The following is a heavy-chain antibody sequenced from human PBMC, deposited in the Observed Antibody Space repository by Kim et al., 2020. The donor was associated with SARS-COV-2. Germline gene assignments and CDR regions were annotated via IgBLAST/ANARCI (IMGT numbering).Heavy chain of an antibody. CDR2: IVVGSGNT. CDR3: AASRPYCGGDCPFDY. D-gene: IGHD2-21*02. V-gene: IGHV1-58*01. CDR1: GFTFTSSA. J-gene: IGHJ4*02. Sequence: SVKVSCKASGFTFTSSAVQWVRQARGQRLEWIGWIVVGSGNTNYAQKFQERVTITRDMSTSTAYMELSSLRSEDTAVYYCAASRPYCGGDCPFDYWGQGALVTVSS.